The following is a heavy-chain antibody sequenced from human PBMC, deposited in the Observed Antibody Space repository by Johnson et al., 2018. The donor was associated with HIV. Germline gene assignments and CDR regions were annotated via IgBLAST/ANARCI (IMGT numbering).Heavy chain of an antibody. D-gene: IGHD1-1*01. V-gene: IGHV3-30*19. CDR1: GFTFSSYG. CDR2: ISYDGSNK. J-gene: IGHJ3*02. Sequence: QVQLVESGGGVVQPGGSLRLSCAASGFTFSSYGMHWVRQAPGKGLEWVAVISYDGSNKYYADSVKGRFTISRDNSKNTLYLQMNSLRAGDTAVYYCARESPGYAFDIWGQGTMVTVSS. CDR3: ARESPGYAFDI.